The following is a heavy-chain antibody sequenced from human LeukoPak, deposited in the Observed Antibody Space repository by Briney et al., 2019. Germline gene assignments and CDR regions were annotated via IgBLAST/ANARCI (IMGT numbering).Heavy chain of an antibody. CDR3: ARCSKGPYYYGSGRNDY. J-gene: IGHJ4*02. CDR1: GGSFSGYY. D-gene: IGHD3-10*01. V-gene: IGHV4-34*01. Sequence: SETLSLTFAVYGGSFSGYYWSWIRQPPGKGLEWIGEINHSGSTNYNPSLKSRVTISVDTSKNQFSLKLSSVTAADTAVYYCARCSKGPYYYGSGRNDYWGQGTLVTVSS. CDR2: INHSGST.